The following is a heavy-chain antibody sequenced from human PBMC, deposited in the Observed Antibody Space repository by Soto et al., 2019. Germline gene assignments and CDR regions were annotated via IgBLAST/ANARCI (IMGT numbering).Heavy chain of an antibody. CDR1: GFSLSNARMG. CDR2: IFSIDAK. J-gene: IGHJ6*02. Sequence: QVTLKESGPVLVKPTETLTLTCTVSGFSLSNARMGVSWIRQPPGKALEWLAHIFSIDAKSYSTSLKSSLTISQDTSKSQVVLTMTNIDPVDTGTYYCARMGLLDYYGMDVWGQGTTVTVSS. D-gene: IGHD2-15*01. V-gene: IGHV2-26*01. CDR3: ARMGLLDYYGMDV.